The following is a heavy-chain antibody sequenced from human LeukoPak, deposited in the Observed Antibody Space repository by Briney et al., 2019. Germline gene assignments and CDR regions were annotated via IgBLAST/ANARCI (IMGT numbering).Heavy chain of an antibody. Sequence: GGSLRLSCAASGFTVSSNYMSWVRQAPGKGLEWVSVIYSGGSTYYADSVKGRFTISRDNSKNTLYLQMNSLRAEDTAVYYCARAQDSSGYYRNDAFDIWGQGTMVTVSS. CDR1: GFTVSSNY. D-gene: IGHD3-22*01. CDR2: IYSGGST. V-gene: IGHV3-66*01. J-gene: IGHJ3*02. CDR3: ARAQDSSGYYRNDAFDI.